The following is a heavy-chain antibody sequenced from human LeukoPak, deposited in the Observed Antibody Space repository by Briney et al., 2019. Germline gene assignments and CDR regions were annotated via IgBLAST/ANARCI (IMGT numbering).Heavy chain of an antibody. V-gene: IGHV3-30*02. D-gene: IGHD6-19*01. CDR1: GFTFSSYG. Sequence: GGSLRLSCAAFGFTFSSYGMHWVRQTRGKGLEWVAFIRHDGSYQQYADSVKGRFTVSRDNSKDMVYLQMNSLRTEDTAVYYCAKNRDSSDYPRDFDFWGQGTLVTVSS. CDR2: IRHDGSYQ. J-gene: IGHJ4*02. CDR3: AKNRDSSDYPRDFDF.